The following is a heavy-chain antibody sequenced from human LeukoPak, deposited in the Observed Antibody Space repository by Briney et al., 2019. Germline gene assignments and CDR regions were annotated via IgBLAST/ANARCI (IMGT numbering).Heavy chain of an antibody. D-gene: IGHD6-13*01. J-gene: IGHJ4*02. Sequence: ASVKVSCKVSGYSLTELSIHWVRQAPGKGLEWMGGLDPEDVEAIYAQKFQGRVTMTTDTSTSTAYMELRSLRSDGTAVYYCARVLSAAAGYYFDYWGQGTLVTVSS. CDR1: GYSLTELS. CDR2: LDPEDVEA. V-gene: IGHV1-24*01. CDR3: ARVLSAAAGYYFDY.